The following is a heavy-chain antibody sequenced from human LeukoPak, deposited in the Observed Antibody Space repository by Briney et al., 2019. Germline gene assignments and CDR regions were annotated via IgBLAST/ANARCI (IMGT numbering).Heavy chain of an antibody. CDR2: FYYSGST. V-gene: IGHV4-39*01. J-gene: IGHJ4*02. CDR3: ARFGGTYYGDFDY. Sequence: SETLSLTCTVSGGSINSSSYYWGWIRQPPGKGLEWIGSFYYSGSTYYNPSLKSRVTISVDTSKNQFSLKLSSVTAADTAVYYCARFGGTYYGDFDYWGQGTLVTVSS. CDR1: GGSINSSSYY. D-gene: IGHD1-26*01.